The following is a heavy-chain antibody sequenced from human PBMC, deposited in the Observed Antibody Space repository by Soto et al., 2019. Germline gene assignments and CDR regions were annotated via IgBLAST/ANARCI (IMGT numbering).Heavy chain of an antibody. D-gene: IGHD6-13*01. Sequence: GGSLRLSCAASGFTFDDYAMHWVRQVPGKGLEWVSGINWNSGSVGYGDSVKGRFAISRDNAKNSLHLQMNSLSAEDTAFYYCVKDESINWYSGHFRHWGQGTLVTVSS. CDR3: VKDESINWYSGHFRH. J-gene: IGHJ1*01. CDR1: GFTFDDYA. CDR2: INWNSGSV. V-gene: IGHV3-9*01.